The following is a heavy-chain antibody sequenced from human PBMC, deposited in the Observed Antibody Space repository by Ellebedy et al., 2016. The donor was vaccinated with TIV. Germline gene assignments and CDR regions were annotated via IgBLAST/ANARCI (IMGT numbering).Heavy chain of an antibody. CDR1: GYTFTGYF. D-gene: IGHD4/OR15-4a*01. CDR3: ASSRVLDYNWFDP. V-gene: IGHV1-2*02. J-gene: IGHJ5*02. Sequence: AASVKVSCKASGYTFTGYFLHWVRQAPGQGLEWMGWINPNSGGTNYAQKFQGRVTMTRDTSVSTAYMELSRLRSDDSALYYCASSRVLDYNWFDPWGQGTLVTVSS. CDR2: INPNSGGT.